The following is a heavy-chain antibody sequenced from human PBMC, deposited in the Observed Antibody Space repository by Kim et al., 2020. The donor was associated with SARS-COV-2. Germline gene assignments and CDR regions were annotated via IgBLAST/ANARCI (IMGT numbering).Heavy chain of an antibody. J-gene: IGHJ4*02. D-gene: IGHD1-26*01. Sequence: SYADSVKGRFTISRDNAKNTLYLQMSSLRVEDTAVYYCGRDGPMVGDTVDYWGQGTLVTVSS. CDR3: GRDGPMVGDTVDY. V-gene: IGHV3-74*01.